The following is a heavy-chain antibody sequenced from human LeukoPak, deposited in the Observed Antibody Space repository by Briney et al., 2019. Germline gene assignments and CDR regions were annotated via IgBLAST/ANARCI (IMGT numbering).Heavy chain of an antibody. D-gene: IGHD2-15*01. CDR3: VADSGGSRY. CDR1: GFMFSSYW. CDR2: IKQDGSEK. J-gene: IGHJ4*02. Sequence: GGSLRLSCAASGFMFSSYWMSWVRQAPGKGLEWVANIKQDGSEKYYVDSVKGRFTISRDNAKNSPYLQMNSLRAEDTAVYYCVADSGGSRYWGQGTLVTVSS. V-gene: IGHV3-7*01.